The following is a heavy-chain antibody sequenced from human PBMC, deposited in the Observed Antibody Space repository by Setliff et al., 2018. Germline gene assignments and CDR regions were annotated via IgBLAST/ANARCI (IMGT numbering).Heavy chain of an antibody. CDR2: IFYSGSS. V-gene: IGHV4-59*01. CDR3: ARLPRTVTHFDY. CDR1: GVSIRSYY. J-gene: IGHJ4*02. Sequence: SETLSLTCTVSGVSIRSYYWSWIRQPPGKGLEWIGYIFYSGSSNYNPSLQSRVSISVDTSKNQLSLKPDSLTAADTAVYFCARLPRTVTHFDYWGQGALVTVSS. D-gene: IGHD4-17*01.